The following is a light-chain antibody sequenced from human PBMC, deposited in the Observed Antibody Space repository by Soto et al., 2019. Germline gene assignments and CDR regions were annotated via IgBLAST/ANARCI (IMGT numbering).Light chain of an antibody. CDR2: DVS. CDR1: SSDVGGYNY. CDR3: SSYTISSTPVV. V-gene: IGLV2-14*01. Sequence: QSALTQPASVSGSPGQSITISCTGTSSDVGGYNYVSWYQQHPGKAPKLMIYDVSNRPSGVSNRFSGSKSGNTASLTISGLQVADEADYYCSSYTISSTPVVFGGGTKLTVL. J-gene: IGLJ2*01.